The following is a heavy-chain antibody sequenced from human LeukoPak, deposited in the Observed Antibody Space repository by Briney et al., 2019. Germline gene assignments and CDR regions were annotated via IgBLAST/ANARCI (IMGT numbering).Heavy chain of an antibody. V-gene: IGHV3-21*01. D-gene: IGHD2-2*01. Sequence: PGGSLRLSCAASGFTFSHYSMNWVREAPGEGLEWVSSISASSSFIYYADSLKGRFTISRDNAKNSLYLQMNSLRAEDTALFYCARGYCSRTSCEDFDYWGQGTLVTVSS. CDR3: ARGYCSRTSCEDFDY. J-gene: IGHJ4*02. CDR2: ISASSSFI. CDR1: GFTFSHYS.